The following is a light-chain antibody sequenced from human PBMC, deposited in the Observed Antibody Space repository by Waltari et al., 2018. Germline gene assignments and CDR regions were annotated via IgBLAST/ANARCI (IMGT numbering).Light chain of an antibody. J-gene: IGLJ1*01. CDR3: CSYAGRYTNYV. V-gene: IGLV2-11*01. Sequence: QSALTQPRSLSGSPGQSVTISCTGTRSDVGAYDYVSWYQQRPGKAPRLIIYDVTERPSGVPDLFSGSKSDNTASLTISGLQADDEADYYCCSYAGRYTNYVFGSGTKVTVL. CDR1: RSDVGAYDY. CDR2: DVT.